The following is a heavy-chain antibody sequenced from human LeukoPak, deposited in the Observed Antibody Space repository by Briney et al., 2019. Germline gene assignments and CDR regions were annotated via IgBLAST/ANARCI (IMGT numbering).Heavy chain of an antibody. J-gene: IGHJ6*03. V-gene: IGHV4-59*11. Sequence: GSLRLSCAASGFTFSNHGMNWIRQPPGKGLEWIGYIYYSGSTNYNPSLKSRVTISVDTSKNQFSLKLSSVTAADTAVYYCARASFGDPGYMDIWGKGTTVTISS. D-gene: IGHD2/OR15-2a*01. CDR3: ARASFGDPGYMDI. CDR2: IYYSGST. CDR1: GFTFSNHG.